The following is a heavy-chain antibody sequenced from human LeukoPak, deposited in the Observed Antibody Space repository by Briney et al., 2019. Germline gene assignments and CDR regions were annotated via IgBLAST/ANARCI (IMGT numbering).Heavy chain of an antibody. CDR1: GGSINSGGYS. Sequence: SETLSLTCAVSGGSINSGGYSWTWIRQAPGKGLEWIGYIHHTGNTYYNSSLESRVTILPDRLRNQFSLRLSPVTAADTAVYYCARKRDYGYYDYWGQGTLVTVSS. V-gene: IGHV4-30-2*01. J-gene: IGHJ4*02. D-gene: IGHD4-17*01. CDR2: IHHTGNT. CDR3: ARKRDYGYYDY.